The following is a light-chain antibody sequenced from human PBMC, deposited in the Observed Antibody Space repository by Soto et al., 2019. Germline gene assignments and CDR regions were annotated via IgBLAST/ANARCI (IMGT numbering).Light chain of an antibody. CDR3: LLYYGGAQVL. CDR2: STS. J-gene: IGLJ2*01. CDR1: AGAVTSAYY. Sequence: QAVVTQEPSLTVSPGGTVTLTCASSAGAVTSAYYTNWLQQKPGQAPRALIYSTSEKHSWTPARFSGSLLGGKAALTLSAAQPEDEPDYYCLLYYGGAQVLFGGGTKLTLL. V-gene: IGLV7-43*01.